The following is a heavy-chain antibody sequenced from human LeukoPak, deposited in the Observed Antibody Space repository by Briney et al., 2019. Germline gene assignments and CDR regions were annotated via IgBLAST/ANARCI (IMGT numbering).Heavy chain of an antibody. CDR3: ARDRDDILTGPYYFDY. Sequence: GGSLRLSCAASGFTFSSYAMHWVRQAPGKGLEWVAVISYDGSNKYYADSVKGRFTISRDNSKNTLYLQMNSLRAEDTAVYYCARDRDDILTGPYYFDYWGQGTLVTVSP. V-gene: IGHV3-30-3*01. J-gene: IGHJ4*02. CDR1: GFTFSSYA. D-gene: IGHD3-9*01. CDR2: ISYDGSNK.